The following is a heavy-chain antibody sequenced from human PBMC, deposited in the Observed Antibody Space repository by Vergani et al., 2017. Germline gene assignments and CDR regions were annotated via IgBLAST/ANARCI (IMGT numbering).Heavy chain of an antibody. V-gene: IGHV3-23*01. J-gene: IGHJ6*03. CDR1: GFTFSSYA. D-gene: IGHD2-2*01. Sequence: EVQLLESGGGLVPPGGSLRLSCAASGFTFSSYAMSWVRQAPGKGLEWVSSISGSGGSTYYADSVKVRFTISRDNSKNTLYLQMNSLRADDTAVYYCAKDGRGYYSSTSCDARYYYYYMDVWGKGTTVTVSS. CDR2: ISGSGGST. CDR3: AKDGRGYYSSTSCDARYYYYYMDV.